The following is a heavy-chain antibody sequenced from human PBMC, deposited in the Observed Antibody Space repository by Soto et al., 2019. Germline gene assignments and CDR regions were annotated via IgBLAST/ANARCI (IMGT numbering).Heavy chain of an antibody. V-gene: IGHV1-2*04. Sequence: QVQLVQSGAEVKKPGASVKVSCKASGYTFTGYYMHWVRQAPGQGLEWMGWINPNSGGTNYAQKFQGWVTITRDTSISTAYRELSRLRSDDTAMYYCARDCSSTSPGAFDIWGQGTMVTVSS. CDR3: ARDCSSTSPGAFDI. J-gene: IGHJ3*02. CDR2: INPNSGGT. CDR1: GYTFTGYY. D-gene: IGHD2-2*01.